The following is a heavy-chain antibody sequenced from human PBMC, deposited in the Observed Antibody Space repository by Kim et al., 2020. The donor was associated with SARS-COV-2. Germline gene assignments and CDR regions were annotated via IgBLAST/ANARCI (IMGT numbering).Heavy chain of an antibody. CDR3: ARVGSRILTGSTYFDY. Sequence: SGKGRFTISRDNSKNTLYLQMNSLRAEDTAVYYCARVGSRILTGSTYFDYWGQGTLVTVSS. J-gene: IGHJ4*02. D-gene: IGHD3-9*01. V-gene: IGHV3-30*01.